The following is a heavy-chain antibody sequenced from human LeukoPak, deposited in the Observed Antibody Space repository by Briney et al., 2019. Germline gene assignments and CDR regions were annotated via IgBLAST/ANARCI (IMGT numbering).Heavy chain of an antibody. CDR1: GFTFSNAW. CDR2: IRSNSDGGTT. Sequence: GGSLRLSCATSGFTFSNAWMNWVRQAPGKGLEWVGRIRSNSDGGTTDYAAPVKGRFTISRDDSKNTLYLQMNSLKTEDTAVYYCTTGFGGYWGQGTLVTVSS. J-gene: IGHJ4*02. V-gene: IGHV3-15*07. D-gene: IGHD4-23*01. CDR3: TTGFGGY.